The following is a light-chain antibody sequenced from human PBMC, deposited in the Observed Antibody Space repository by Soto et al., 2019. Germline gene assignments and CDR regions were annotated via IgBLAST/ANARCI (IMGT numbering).Light chain of an antibody. CDR2: GAS. CDR1: QCVSSN. V-gene: IGKV3-15*01. J-gene: IGKJ1*01. Sequence: EVVMTPSPATLSVSPGERATLSCRANQCVSSNLAWYQQKPGQAPRLLIYGASTRATGIPARFSGSGSGTEFTLTISSLQSEDLAVYYCQQYNNWPWTFGQGTKVEIK. CDR3: QQYNNWPWT.